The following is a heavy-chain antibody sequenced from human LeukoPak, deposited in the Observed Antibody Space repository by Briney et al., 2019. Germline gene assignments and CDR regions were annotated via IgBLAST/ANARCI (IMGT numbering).Heavy chain of an antibody. D-gene: IGHD3-22*01. CDR3: ARTESRDSSGYCSYYFDY. V-gene: IGHV1-69*05. CDR2: ISPIFGTA. Sequence: SVKVSCKASGGTFSSYAISWVRQAPGQGLEWMGRISPIFGTANYAQKFQGRVTITTDESTSTAYMELSSLRSEDTAVYYCARTESRDSSGYCSYYFDYWGQGTLVTVSS. CDR1: GGTFSSYA. J-gene: IGHJ4*02.